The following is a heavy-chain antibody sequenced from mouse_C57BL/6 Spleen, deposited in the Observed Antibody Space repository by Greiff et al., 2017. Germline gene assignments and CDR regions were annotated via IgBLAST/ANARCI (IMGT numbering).Heavy chain of an antibody. D-gene: IGHD1-1*01. CDR1: GYTFTGYW. J-gene: IGHJ1*03. Sequence: VQLQQSGAELMKPGASVKLSCKATGYTFTGYWIEWVKQRPGHGLEWIGEILPGSGSTNYNEKFKGKATFTAETSSNTAYMQHSSLTTEDSVIYYWARGDYCITAVVDYWYVDVGGTGTTVTVAS. CDR3: ARGDYCITAVVDYWYVDV. CDR2: ILPGSGST. V-gene: IGHV1-9*01.